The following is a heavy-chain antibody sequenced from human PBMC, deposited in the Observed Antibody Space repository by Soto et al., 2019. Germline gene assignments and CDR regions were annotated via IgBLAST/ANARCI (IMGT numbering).Heavy chain of an antibody. J-gene: IGHJ4*01. V-gene: IGHV3-11*01. CDR3: ASHYDMWSGYLSPVDY. CDR1: GYTFSDYY. D-gene: IGHD3-3*01. Sequence: QVQLVESGGDLVKPGGSLRLSCAASGYTFSDYYMSWIRQAPGKGLECISYIDTSGTKIYYADSVKGRFTITRDNAKNSLELEMNSLRDEDTAVYYCASHYDMWSGYLSPVDYWGHGTLVTVSS. CDR2: IDTSGTKI.